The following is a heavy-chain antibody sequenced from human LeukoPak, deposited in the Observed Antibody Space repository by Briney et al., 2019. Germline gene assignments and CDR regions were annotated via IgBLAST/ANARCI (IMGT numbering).Heavy chain of an antibody. V-gene: IGHV4-59*01. D-gene: IGHD2/OR15-2a*01. CDR2: IYYSGST. Sequence: SETLSLTCTASGGTISTYSRSWVRQPPGKGLEWISSIYYSGSTNYNPSLKNRRTTSINTSKNQFSLRLSSVTTADTTVYYSARRARENSAHWFDPGGQGTLVTVSS. CDR1: GGTISTYS. J-gene: IGHJ5*02. CDR3: ARRARENSAHWFDP.